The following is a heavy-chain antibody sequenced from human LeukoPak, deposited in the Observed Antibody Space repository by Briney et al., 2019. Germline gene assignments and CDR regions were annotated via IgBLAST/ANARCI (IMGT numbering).Heavy chain of an antibody. D-gene: IGHD3-22*01. J-gene: IGHJ5*02. V-gene: IGHV1-8*01. Sequence: ASVKASCKASGYTFTSYDINWVRQATGQGLEWMGWMNPNSGNTGYAQKFQGRVTMTRNTSISTAYMELSSLRSEDTAVYYCARGYEGSYWFDPWGQGTLVTVSS. CDR3: ARGYEGSYWFDP. CDR1: GYTFTSYD. CDR2: MNPNSGNT.